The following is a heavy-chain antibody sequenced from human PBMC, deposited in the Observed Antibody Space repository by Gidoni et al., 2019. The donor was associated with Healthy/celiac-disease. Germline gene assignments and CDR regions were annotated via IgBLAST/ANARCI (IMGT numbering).Heavy chain of an antibody. CDR1: GFTFDDYA. CDR2: ISGDGGST. CDR3: AKDTEVAAYFDY. Sequence: EVQLVESGGGVEQPGGSMRLSCAAAGFTFDDYAMHWVRQAPGKGLECVSLISGDGGSTYYADSVKGRFTISRDNSKNSLYLQMNSLRTEDTALYYCAKDTEVAAYFDYWGQGTLVTVSS. J-gene: IGHJ4*02. D-gene: IGHD6-19*01. V-gene: IGHV3-43*02.